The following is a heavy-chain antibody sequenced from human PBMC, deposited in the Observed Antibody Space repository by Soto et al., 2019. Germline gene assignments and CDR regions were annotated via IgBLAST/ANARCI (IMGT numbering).Heavy chain of an antibody. D-gene: IGHD2-2*01. J-gene: IGHJ6*02. CDR1: GYTFTSYC. CDR2: ISAYNGNT. CDR3: ARDPDCSSTSCFLYYYYYGMDV. Sequence: GASVNVSCKASGYTFTSYCISWVRQAPGQGLEWMGWISAYNGNTNYAQKLQGRVTMTTDTSTSTAYMELRSLRSDDTAVYYCARDPDCSSTSCFLYYYYYGMDVWGQGTTVTVSS. V-gene: IGHV1-18*01.